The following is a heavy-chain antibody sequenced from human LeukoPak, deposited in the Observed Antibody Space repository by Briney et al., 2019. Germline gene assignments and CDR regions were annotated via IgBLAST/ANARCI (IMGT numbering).Heavy chain of an antibody. CDR1: GYSFTSYW. Sequence: GQSLKISCKGSGYSFTSYWIGWVRQMPGKGLEWMGIIYPGDSDTRYSPPFQGQVTISADKSISTAYLQWSSLKASDTAMYYCARHVCHVGEEKCGWYSLGIDYWGQGTLVTVSS. D-gene: IGHD6-19*01. J-gene: IGHJ4*02. V-gene: IGHV5-51*01. CDR2: IYPGDSDT. CDR3: ARHVCHVGEEKCGWYSLGIDY.